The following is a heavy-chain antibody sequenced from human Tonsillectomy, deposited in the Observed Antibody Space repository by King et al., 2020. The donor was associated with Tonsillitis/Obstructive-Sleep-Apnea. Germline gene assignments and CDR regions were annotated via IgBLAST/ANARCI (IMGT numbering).Heavy chain of an antibody. D-gene: IGHD5-18*01. J-gene: IGHJ5*02. V-gene: IGHV3-30*04. CDR3: ARGETAMATNWFDP. Sequence: QLVQSGGGVVQPGRSLRLSCAASGFTFSSYAMHWVRQAPGKGLEWVTVMSYDGNNKYYADSVKGRFTISRDNSKNTLYLQMKSLRAEDTAVYYCARGETAMATNWFDPWGQGTLVTVSS. CDR1: GFTFSSYA. CDR2: MSYDGNNK.